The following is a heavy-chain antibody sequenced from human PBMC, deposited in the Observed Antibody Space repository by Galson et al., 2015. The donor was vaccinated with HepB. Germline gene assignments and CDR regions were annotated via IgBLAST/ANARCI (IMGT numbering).Heavy chain of an antibody. D-gene: IGHD2-2*02. J-gene: IGHJ4*02. Sequence: ETLSLTCTVSGGSISPYYWSWIRQSPGKGLEWIGYVYYSGSTNYNPSLKSRVTISIDTSKNQFSLKLTSVTAADTAVYFCVRGSFVNRYLFDYWGQGTLVTVSS. V-gene: IGHV4-59*08. CDR1: GGSISPYY. CDR2: VYYSGST. CDR3: VRGSFVNRYLFDY.